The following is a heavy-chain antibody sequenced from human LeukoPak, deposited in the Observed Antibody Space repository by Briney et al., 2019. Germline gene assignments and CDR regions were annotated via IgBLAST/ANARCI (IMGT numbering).Heavy chain of an antibody. CDR1: GGSFSGYY. J-gene: IGHJ4*02. Sequence: KTSETLSLTCAVYGGSFSGYYWSWIRQPPGKGLEWIGEINHSGSTNYNPSLKSRVTISVDTSKNQFSLKLSSVTAADTAVYYCARGHSITGTSNLDYWGQGTLVTVSS. CDR2: INHSGST. V-gene: IGHV4-34*01. CDR3: ARGHSITGTSNLDY. D-gene: IGHD1-7*01.